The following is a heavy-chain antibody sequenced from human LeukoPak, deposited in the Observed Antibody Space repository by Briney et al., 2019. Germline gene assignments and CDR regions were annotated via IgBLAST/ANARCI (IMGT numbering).Heavy chain of an antibody. Sequence: PGGSLRLSCTASGFTFSTFAMNWVRQAPGKGLVWVSRINTDGSSTSYADSVKGRFTISRDNAKNTLYLQMNSLRAEDTAVYYCAREWLQSPIFDYWGQGTLVTVSS. V-gene: IGHV3-74*01. CDR3: AREWLQSPIFDY. D-gene: IGHD5-24*01. CDR2: INTDGSST. J-gene: IGHJ4*02. CDR1: GFTFSTFA.